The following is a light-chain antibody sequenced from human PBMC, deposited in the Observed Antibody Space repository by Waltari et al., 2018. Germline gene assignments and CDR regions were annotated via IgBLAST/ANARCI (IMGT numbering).Light chain of an antibody. CDR2: ETT. J-gene: IGLJ3*02. CDR1: SSDIGLYDL. Sequence: HSALTQPASVSASLGQSLTISCTGTSSDIGLYDLISWYQQHPGKAHKLIIHETTKRPSGVPNRVSGSKSGNTASLTISGLQAEDEADYYCCSFAGRSWLFGGGTKLTVL. V-gene: IGLV2-23*01. CDR3: CSFAGRSWL.